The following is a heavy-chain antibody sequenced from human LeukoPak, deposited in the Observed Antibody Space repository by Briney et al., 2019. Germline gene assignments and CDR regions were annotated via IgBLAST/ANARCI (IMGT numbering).Heavy chain of an antibody. V-gene: IGHV4-39*07. D-gene: IGHD2-15*01. CDR2: IYYSGST. J-gene: IGHJ4*02. CDR1: GGSISSSSYY. Sequence: TPSETLSLTCTVSGGSISSSSYYWGWIRQPPGKGLEWIGSIYYSGSTYYNPSLKSRVTISVDTSKNQFSLKLTSVTAADTAVYYCARVLRFRSGYVDYWGQGTLVTVSS. CDR3: ARVLRFRSGYVDY.